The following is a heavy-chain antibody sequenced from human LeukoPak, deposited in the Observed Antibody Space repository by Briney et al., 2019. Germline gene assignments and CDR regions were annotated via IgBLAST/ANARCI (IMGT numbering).Heavy chain of an antibody. CDR2: ISSSGSTI. Sequence: GGSLRLSCAASGFTFSDYYMSWIRQAPGKGLGWVSYISSSGSTIYYADSVKGRFTISRDNAKNSLYLQMNSLRAEDTAVYYCARGARYSSSWFDYWGQGTLVTVSS. D-gene: IGHD6-13*01. CDR1: GFTFSDYY. J-gene: IGHJ4*02. CDR3: ARGARYSSSWFDY. V-gene: IGHV3-11*01.